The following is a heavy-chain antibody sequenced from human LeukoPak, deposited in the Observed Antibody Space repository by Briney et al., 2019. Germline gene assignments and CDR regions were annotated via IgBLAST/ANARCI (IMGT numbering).Heavy chain of an antibody. D-gene: IGHD3-10*01. J-gene: IGHJ6*03. Sequence: ASVKVSCKVSGYTLTELSMHWVRQAPGKGLEWMGDFDPEDGETIYTQKFQDRVTVTADESTSTAYMELSGLRSEDTAVYFCAREVHGYYRKDMLSETNSYYYMDVWGKGTSVTVSS. CDR2: FDPEDGET. CDR1: GYTLTELS. CDR3: AREVHGYYRKDMLSETNSYYYMDV. V-gene: IGHV1-24*01.